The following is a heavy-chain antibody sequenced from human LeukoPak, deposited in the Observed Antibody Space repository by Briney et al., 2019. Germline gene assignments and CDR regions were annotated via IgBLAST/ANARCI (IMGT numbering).Heavy chain of an antibody. D-gene: IGHD3-22*01. CDR1: GDSISTSSYY. J-gene: IGHJ4*02. CDR2: IYYSGST. Sequence: SETLSLTCTVSGDSISTSSYYWGSIRQPPGKGLEWLGSIYYSGSTYYNPSLKSRVTISVDTSKNQFSLNLYSVTAADTAVFYCARSYYYDYRQIDYWGQGTLVTVSS. CDR3: ARSYYYDYRQIDY. V-gene: IGHV4-39*01.